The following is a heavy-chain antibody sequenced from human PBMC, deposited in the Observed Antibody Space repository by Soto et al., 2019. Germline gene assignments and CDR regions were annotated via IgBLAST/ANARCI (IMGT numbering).Heavy chain of an antibody. V-gene: IGHV3-7*01. Sequence: EVQLVESGGGLVKPGGSLRLSCAASGFTFSSSWMNWVRQAPGKGLEWVAGIKDDGSEKYYVDFVKGRFTISRDNAENSLYLQMNSLRAEDTAVYFCARDRGYSSFDYWGLGTLVTVSS. D-gene: IGHD5-18*01. CDR1: GFTFSSSW. J-gene: IGHJ4*02. CDR3: ARDRGYSSFDY. CDR2: IKDDGSEK.